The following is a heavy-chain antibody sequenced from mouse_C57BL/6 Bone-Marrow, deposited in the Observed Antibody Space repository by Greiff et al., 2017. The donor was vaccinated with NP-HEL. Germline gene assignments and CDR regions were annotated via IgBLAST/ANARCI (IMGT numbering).Heavy chain of an antibody. J-gene: IGHJ2*01. V-gene: IGHV5-9*01. D-gene: IGHD4-1*01. CDR3: AGHHWDEVDY. CDR1: GFTFSSYT. CDR2: ISGGGGNN. Sequence: EVKLVESGGGLVKPGGSLKLSCAASGFTFSSYTMSWVRQPPEKRLEWVATISGGGGNNNYPDSLKGRFTISSDTAKNPLYLQMGSLRSEDTALVYCAGHHWDEVDYWGQGTTLTVSS.